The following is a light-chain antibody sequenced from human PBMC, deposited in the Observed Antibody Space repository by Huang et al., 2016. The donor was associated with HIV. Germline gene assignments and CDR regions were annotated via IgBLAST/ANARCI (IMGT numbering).Light chain of an antibody. J-gene: IGKJ2*01. CDR2: GAS. CDR1: QNVRSS. Sequence: EIVLTQSPAILSVSQGERATLSCRASQNVRSSFAWYQQRPGQPPRLLISGASTRATGIPARFSGSGSGTEFTLTISSLQSEDFAVYYCQQYENWPPEYTFGQGTKLEL. CDR3: QQYENWPPEYT. V-gene: IGKV3-15*01.